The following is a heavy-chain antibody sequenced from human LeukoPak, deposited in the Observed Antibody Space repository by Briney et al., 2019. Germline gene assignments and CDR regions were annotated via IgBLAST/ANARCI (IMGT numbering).Heavy chain of an antibody. CDR2: IYYSGST. V-gene: IGHV4-31*03. CDR1: GGSISSGGYY. Sequence: ASETLSLTCTVSGGSISSGGYYWSWIRQHPGKGLEWIGYIYYSGSTYYNPSLKSRVTISVDTSKNQFSLKLSSVTAADTAVYYCARAARPRPLNCGGDCYSRYYFDYWGQGTLVTVSS. D-gene: IGHD2-21*02. J-gene: IGHJ4*02. CDR3: ARAARPRPLNCGGDCYSRYYFDY.